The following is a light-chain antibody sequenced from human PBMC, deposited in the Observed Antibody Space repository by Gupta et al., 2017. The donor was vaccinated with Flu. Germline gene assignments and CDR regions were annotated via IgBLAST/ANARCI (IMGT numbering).Light chain of an antibody. CDR2: KAS. Sequence: TLSSSVGDRVTITSRARQRLGAWLAWYQQKPGKAPKFLIYKASILESGVPSRFSGGGSDTEFTLTISSLQPDDFATYYCQHSSYYSETFGEGTKVEVK. CDR3: QHSSYYSET. CDR1: QRLGAW. V-gene: IGKV1-5*03. J-gene: IGKJ1*01.